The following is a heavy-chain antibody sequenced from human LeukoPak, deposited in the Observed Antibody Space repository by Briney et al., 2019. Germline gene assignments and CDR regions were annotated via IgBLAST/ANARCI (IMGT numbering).Heavy chain of an antibody. Sequence: ASVKVSCKASGYTFTSYGISWVRQAPGQGLEWMGGIIPIFGTANYAQKFQGRVTITADKSTSTAYMELSSLRSEDTAVYYCARDYSGPPDWNYEGGFDYWGQGTLVTVSS. D-gene: IGHD1-7*01. CDR3: ARDYSGPPDWNYEGGFDY. CDR2: IIPIFGTA. CDR1: GYTFTSYG. V-gene: IGHV1-69*06. J-gene: IGHJ4*02.